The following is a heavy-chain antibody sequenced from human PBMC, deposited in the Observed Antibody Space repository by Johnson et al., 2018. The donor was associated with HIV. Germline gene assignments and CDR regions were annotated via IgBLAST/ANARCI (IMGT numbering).Heavy chain of an antibody. J-gene: IGHJ3*02. D-gene: IGHD3-16*01. CDR2: ISYDGSNK. CDR1: GFTFSSYA. CDR3: AKPPSMGADAFNI. V-gene: IGHV3-30*04. Sequence: VQLVESGGGVVQPGRSLRLSCAASGFTFSSYAMHWVRQAPGKGLEWVAVISYDGSNKYYADSVKGRFTISRDNSKNTLYLQMNSLTAEDTAVYYCAKPPSMGADAFNIWGQGTMVTVSS.